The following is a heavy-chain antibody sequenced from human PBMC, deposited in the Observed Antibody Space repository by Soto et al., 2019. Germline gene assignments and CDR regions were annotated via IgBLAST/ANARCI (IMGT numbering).Heavy chain of an antibody. V-gene: IGHV4-30-4*01. CDR2: IYYSGST. CDR3: ARAGLATFYPGKNWFHP. J-gene: IGHJ5*02. CDR1: GGSISSGDYY. Sequence: PSETLSLTCTVSGGSISSGDYYWHWIRQPPGKGLECIGYIYYSGSTYYNPSLKSRVTISVDTSKNQFSLNLSSVTAADTAMYYCARAGLATFYPGKNWFHPGGRQPLFTVPS. D-gene: IGHD5-12*01.